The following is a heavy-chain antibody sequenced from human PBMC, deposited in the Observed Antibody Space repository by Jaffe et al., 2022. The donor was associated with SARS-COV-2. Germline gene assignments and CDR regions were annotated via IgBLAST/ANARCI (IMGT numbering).Heavy chain of an antibody. V-gene: IGHV4-39*01. D-gene: IGHD1-26*01. J-gene: IGHJ3*02. CDR2: IYYSGST. CDR1: GGSISSSSYY. Sequence: QLQLQESGPGLVKPSETLSLTCTVSGGSISSSSYYWGWIRQPPGKGLEWIGSIYYSGSTYYNPSLKSRVTISVDTSKNQFSLKLSSVTAADTAVYYCARHEEGWKGGSIARVVRPFDIWGQGTMVTVSS. CDR3: ARHEEGWKGGSIARVVRPFDI.